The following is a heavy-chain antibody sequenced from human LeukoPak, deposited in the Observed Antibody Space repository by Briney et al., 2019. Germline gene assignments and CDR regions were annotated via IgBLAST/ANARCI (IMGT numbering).Heavy chain of an antibody. D-gene: IGHD3-10*01. Sequence: ASVKVSCKASGYTFTSYYMHWVRQAPGQGLEWMGIINPSGGSTSYAQKFQGRVTMTTDTSTSTAYMELRSLRSDDTAVYYCARDSILWFGELSDYWGQGTLVTVSS. V-gene: IGHV1-46*01. CDR1: GYTFTSYY. CDR2: INPSGGST. CDR3: ARDSILWFGELSDY. J-gene: IGHJ4*02.